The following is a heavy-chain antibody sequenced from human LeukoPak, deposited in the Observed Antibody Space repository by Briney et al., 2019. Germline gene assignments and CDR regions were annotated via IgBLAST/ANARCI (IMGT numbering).Heavy chain of an antibody. CDR1: GYTFTSYA. CDR2: INAGNGNT. J-gene: IGHJ4*02. D-gene: IGHD5-12*01. Sequence: ASVKVSCKASGYTFTSYAMHWVRQAPGQRLEWMGWINAGNGNTKYSQKFQGRVTITRDTSASTAYMELSSLRSEDTAVYSCARGVATNRYYFDYWGQGTLVAVSS. V-gene: IGHV1-3*01. CDR3: ARGVATNRYYFDY.